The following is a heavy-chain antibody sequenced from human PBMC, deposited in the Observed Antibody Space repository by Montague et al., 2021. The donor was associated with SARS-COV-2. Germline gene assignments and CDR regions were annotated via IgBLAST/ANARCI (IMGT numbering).Heavy chain of an antibody. CDR3: ARAERGSCGDGNCYQYFFNY. CDR1: GDSVSTNSGT. Sequence: CAISGDSVSTNSGTWKWVRLSPSRGLEWLGRTYYRSEWYSDYSVSVKSRISINPDTSKNQFSLQLNSVTPEDTAVYYCARAERGSCGDGNCYQYFFNYWGQGTLVTVSS. V-gene: IGHV6-1*01. J-gene: IGHJ4*02. CDR2: TYYRSEWYS. D-gene: IGHD2-15*01.